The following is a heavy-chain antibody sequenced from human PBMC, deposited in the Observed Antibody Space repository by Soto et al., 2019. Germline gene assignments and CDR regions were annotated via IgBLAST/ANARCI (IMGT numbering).Heavy chain of an antibody. D-gene: IGHD2-15*01. Sequence: PSETLSLTCTVSSGSISSYYWSWIRQPPGKGLEWIGYIYYSGSTNYNPSLKSRVTISVDTSKNQFSLKLSSVTAADTAVYYCARGRSSRYCSGGSCYWFDPWGQGTLVTVSS. V-gene: IGHV4-59*01. CDR3: ARGRSSRYCSGGSCYWFDP. J-gene: IGHJ5*02. CDR2: IYYSGST. CDR1: SGSISSYY.